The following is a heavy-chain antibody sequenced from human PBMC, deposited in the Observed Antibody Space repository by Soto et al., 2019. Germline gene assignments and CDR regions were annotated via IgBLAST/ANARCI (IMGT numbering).Heavy chain of an antibody. Sequence: RLSCAASGFTFSSYAMHWVRQAPGKGLEWVAVISYDGSNKYYADSVKGRFTISGDNSKNTLYLQMNSLRAEDTAVYYCARDNEPDYYDSRGARHFDYWGQGTLVTVSS. J-gene: IGHJ4*02. CDR2: ISYDGSNK. D-gene: IGHD3-22*01. CDR3: ARDNEPDYYDSRGARHFDY. CDR1: GFTFSSYA. V-gene: IGHV3-30-3*01.